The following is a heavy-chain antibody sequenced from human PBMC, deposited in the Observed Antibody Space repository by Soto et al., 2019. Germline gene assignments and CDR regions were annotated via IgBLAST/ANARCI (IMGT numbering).Heavy chain of an antibody. Sequence: PSETLSLTCTVSGGSISSSSYYWGWIRQPPGKGLEWIGSIFYSGSTYYNPSLKSRVTISVDTSKNQFSLKLTSVTAADTAVYYCARGLGPWGQGTLVTVSS. J-gene: IGHJ5*02. CDR2: IFYSGST. D-gene: IGHD3-10*01. V-gene: IGHV4-39*01. CDR3: ARGLGP. CDR1: GGSISSSSYY.